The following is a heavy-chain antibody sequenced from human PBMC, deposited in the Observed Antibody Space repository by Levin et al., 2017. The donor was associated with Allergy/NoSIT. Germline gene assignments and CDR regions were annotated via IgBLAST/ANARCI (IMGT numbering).Heavy chain of an antibody. J-gene: IGHJ4*02. CDR2: ISYNGNT. D-gene: IGHD3-10*01. CDR3: ARRRNYGSGRYGIDY. CDR1: GGSISSSNSY. V-gene: IGHV4-39*01. Sequence: SETLSLTCIVSGGSISSSNSYWSWIRQPPGKGLEWIGTISYNGNTYYNPSLQSRVTISVDTSKNQFSLNLSSVSAADTAVYYCARRRNYGSGRYGIDYWGQGTLVTVSS.